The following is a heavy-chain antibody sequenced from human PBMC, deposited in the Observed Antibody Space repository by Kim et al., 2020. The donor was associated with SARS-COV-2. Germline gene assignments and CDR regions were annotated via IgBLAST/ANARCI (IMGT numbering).Heavy chain of an antibody. Sequence: NYNPSLKSRVTISVDTSKNQFSLKLSSVTAADTAVYYCARGTFYGDYENYWGQGTLVTVSS. V-gene: IGHV4-34*01. J-gene: IGHJ4*02. D-gene: IGHD4-17*01. CDR3: ARGTFYGDYENY.